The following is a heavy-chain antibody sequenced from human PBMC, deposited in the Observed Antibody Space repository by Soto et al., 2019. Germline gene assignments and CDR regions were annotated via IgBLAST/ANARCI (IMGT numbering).Heavy chain of an antibody. J-gene: IGHJ5*02. CDR1: GYTFTGYF. CDR3: ARGGGTILAPLP. D-gene: IGHD3-3*01. Sequence: QVQLVQSGAEVKKPGASVKVSCKASGYTFTGYFMHWVRQAPGQGLEWMGWINSNSGATKYAQKFQGRVNLSRDTSISTAYMELSGLRSDDTAVYYCARGGGTILAPLPWGQGTLVTFSS. V-gene: IGHV1-2*02. CDR2: INSNSGAT.